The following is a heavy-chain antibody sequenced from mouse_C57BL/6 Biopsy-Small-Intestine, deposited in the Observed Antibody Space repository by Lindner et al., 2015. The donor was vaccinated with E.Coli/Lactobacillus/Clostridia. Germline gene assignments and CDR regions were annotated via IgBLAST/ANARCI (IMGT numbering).Heavy chain of an antibody. CDR3: ARGDGDYDGRRWFFDV. Sequence: VQLQESGPVLVKPGASVKMSCKASGYTFTDYYMNWVKQSHGKSLEWIGIINPYNGGTSYNQKFKGKATLTVDNSSSTAYMELNSLTSEDSSVYYCARGDGDYDGRRWFFDVWGTGTTVAVYS. J-gene: IGHJ1*03. CDR1: GYTFTDYY. CDR2: INPYNGGT. D-gene: IGHD2-4*01. V-gene: IGHV1-19*01.